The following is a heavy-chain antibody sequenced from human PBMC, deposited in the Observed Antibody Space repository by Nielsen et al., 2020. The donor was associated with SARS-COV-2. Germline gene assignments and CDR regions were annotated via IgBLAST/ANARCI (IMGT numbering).Heavy chain of an antibody. Sequence: GGSLRLSCAASGFTFSGSAMHWVRQASGKGLEWVGRIRSKAETYATSYAASVKGRFTISRDDSKNTAYLQMNSLKTEDTAVYYCTRRLLVGATPPDYWGQGTLVTVSS. CDR1: GFTFSGSA. CDR3: TRRLLVGATPPDY. J-gene: IGHJ4*02. V-gene: IGHV3-73*01. CDR2: IRSKAETYAT. D-gene: IGHD1-26*01.